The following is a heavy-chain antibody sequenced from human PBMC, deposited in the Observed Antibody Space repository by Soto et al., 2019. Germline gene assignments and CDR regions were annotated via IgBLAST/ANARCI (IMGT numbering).Heavy chain of an antibody. CDR1: GFSLNTNGMG. V-gene: IGHV2-5*02. D-gene: IGHD1-7*01. J-gene: IGHJ6*02. CDR3: AGWNYESGLDV. CDR2: IYWDEDK. Sequence: QITLKESGPTLVRPTQTLTLTCSFSGFSLNTNGMGVGWIRQPPGNALEWLAFIYWDEDKRYSPSLKTRLTVTTDTSKNEVVLTLTKLDPLDTGTYCCAGWNYESGLDVCGQGTTVTVSS.